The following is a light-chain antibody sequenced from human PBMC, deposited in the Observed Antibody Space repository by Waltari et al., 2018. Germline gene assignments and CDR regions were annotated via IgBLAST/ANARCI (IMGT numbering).Light chain of an antibody. CDR1: TSNIGANL. V-gene: IGLV1-47*02. Sequence: QSVLTQPPSASGTPGQRVTISCSGSTSNIGANLVYCYQQLPGTAPKLLIYSDNQRPSGVPDRFSDSKSGTSASLAISGLRSEDEADYYCAAWDDRVRGRVFGGGTKLTVL. CDR3: AAWDDRVRGRV. J-gene: IGLJ3*02. CDR2: SDN.